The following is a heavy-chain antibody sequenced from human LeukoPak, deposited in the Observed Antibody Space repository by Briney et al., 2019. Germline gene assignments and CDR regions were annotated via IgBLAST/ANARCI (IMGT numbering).Heavy chain of an antibody. CDR1: GYTFTSYD. CDR2: MNPNSGNT. J-gene: IGHJ5*02. D-gene: IGHD2-2*02. Sequence: ASVKVSCKASGYTFTSYDINWVRQATGQGLEWMGWMNPNSGNTGYAQKFQGRVTMTRNTSISTAYMELSSLRSEDTAVYYCASRPRGYCSSTSCYSRLWFDPWGQGTLVTVSS. V-gene: IGHV1-8*01. CDR3: ASRPRGYCSSTSCYSRLWFDP.